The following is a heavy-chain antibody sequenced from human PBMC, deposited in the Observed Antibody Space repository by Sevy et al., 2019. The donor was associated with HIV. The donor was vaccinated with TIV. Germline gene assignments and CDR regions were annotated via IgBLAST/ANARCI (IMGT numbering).Heavy chain of an antibody. CDR2: ISGDSRYI. CDR3: ARDFTIFGVVSGIDY. CDR1: GFTFRSYS. V-gene: IGHV3-21*01. J-gene: IGHJ4*02. Sequence: GGSLRLSCAASGFTFRSYSMNWVRQAPGKGLEWLSSISGDSRYIYYSDSVKGRFTISRANAKSSLYLQMNSLRVEDTAIYYCARDFTIFGVVSGIDYWGQGNLVTVSS. D-gene: IGHD3-3*01.